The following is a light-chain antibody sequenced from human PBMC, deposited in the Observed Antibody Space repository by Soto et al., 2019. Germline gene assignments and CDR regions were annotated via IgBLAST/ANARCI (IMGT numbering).Light chain of an antibody. Sequence: ETVLTQSPATLSLSPGERATLSCRASPSVNNYLAWYQQRAGQAPRLLIFDASNRATGIPARFSGSGSGTDFTLTISSLEPEDFAVYYCQQRSNWPWTFGKGTKVEIK. J-gene: IGKJ1*01. CDR1: PSVNNY. V-gene: IGKV3-11*01. CDR2: DAS. CDR3: QQRSNWPWT.